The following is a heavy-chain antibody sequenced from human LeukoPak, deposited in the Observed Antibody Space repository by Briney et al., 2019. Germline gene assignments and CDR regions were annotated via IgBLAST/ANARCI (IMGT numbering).Heavy chain of an antibody. J-gene: IGHJ4*02. V-gene: IGHV1-2*02. D-gene: IGHD6-13*01. Sequence: WASVKLSCKASGYTFTGHHLHWVRQAPGQGLEWMGWINPDSGGTRYAQKFQGRVTMTRDTSTSTAYMELSRLGSDDTAVYFCARHGSTYLDQWGQGALVTVSS. CDR3: ARHGSTYLDQ. CDR2: INPDSGGT. CDR1: GYTFTGHH.